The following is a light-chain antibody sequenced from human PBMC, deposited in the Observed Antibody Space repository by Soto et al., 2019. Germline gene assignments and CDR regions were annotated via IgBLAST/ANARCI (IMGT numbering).Light chain of an antibody. J-gene: IGKJ4*01. CDR3: HHYGSSPLT. CDR2: GTS. Sequence: EIVLTQSPGTLSLSPGERATLSCRATQSVNSNFLAWYQQKPGQAPRLLIYGTSSRATGIPDRFSGSGSGTDFTLTITSLEPEDFAVYYCHHYGSSPLTFGGGTKVEIK. V-gene: IGKV3-20*01. CDR1: QSVNSNF.